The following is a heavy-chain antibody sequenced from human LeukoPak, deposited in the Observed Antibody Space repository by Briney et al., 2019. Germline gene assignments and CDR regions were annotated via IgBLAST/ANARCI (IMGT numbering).Heavy chain of an antibody. CDR2: IRYDGSNK. CDR1: GFTFSSYG. CDR3: AREEGRFLEWTWGAFDI. Sequence: GGSLRLSCAASGFTFSSYGMHWVRQAPGKGLEWVAFIRYDGSNKYYADSVKGRFTISRDNSKNTLYLQMNSLRAEDTAVYYCAREEGRFLEWTWGAFDIWGQGTMVTVSS. D-gene: IGHD3-3*01. J-gene: IGHJ3*02. V-gene: IGHV3-30*02.